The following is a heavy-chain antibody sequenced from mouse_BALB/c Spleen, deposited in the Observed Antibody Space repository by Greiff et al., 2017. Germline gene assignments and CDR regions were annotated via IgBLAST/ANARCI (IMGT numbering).Heavy chain of an antibody. CDR2: IRNKANGYTT. CDR1: GFTFTDYY. V-gene: IGHV7-3*02. CDR3: ARGLRKVDY. Sequence: EVKVVESGGGLVQPGGSLRLSCATSGFTFTDYYMSWVRQPPGKALEWLGFIRNKANGYTTEYSASVKGRFTISRDNSQSILYLQMNTLRAEDSATYYCARGLRKVDYWGQGTTLTVSS. J-gene: IGHJ2*01. D-gene: IGHD1-1*01.